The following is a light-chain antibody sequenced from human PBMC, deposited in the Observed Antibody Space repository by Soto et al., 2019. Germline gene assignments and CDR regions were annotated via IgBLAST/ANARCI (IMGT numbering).Light chain of an antibody. CDR3: QQGHNLPLT. V-gene: IGKV3-15*01. CDR2: GAS. Sequence: EIVMTQSPATLSLSPGERAALSCRASQSINSELAWYQQKPGQPPRLLIYGASTRATGVPARFTGSESGSDFTLTISGLQSEDFAVYYCQQGHNLPLTFGQGTRLQI. J-gene: IGKJ2*01. CDR1: QSINSE.